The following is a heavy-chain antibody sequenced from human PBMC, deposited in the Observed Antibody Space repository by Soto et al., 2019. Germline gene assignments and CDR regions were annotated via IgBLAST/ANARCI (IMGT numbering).Heavy chain of an antibody. Sequence: GGSLRLSCAASGFTFSNAWMSWVRQAPGKGLEWVCRIKSKTDGGTTDYAAPVKGRFTISRDDSKNTLYLQMNSLKTEDTAVYYCTKDFRDSIYVWGQGTTVTVSS. CDR2: IKSKTDGGTT. CDR3: TKDFRDSIYV. CDR1: GFTFSNAW. V-gene: IGHV3-15*01. J-gene: IGHJ6*02. D-gene: IGHD4-4*01.